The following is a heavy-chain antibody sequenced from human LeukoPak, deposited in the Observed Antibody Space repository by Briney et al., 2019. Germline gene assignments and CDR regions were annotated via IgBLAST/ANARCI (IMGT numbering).Heavy chain of an antibody. CDR3: ARDTLRYFDWFGSSYFDY. CDR1: GFTFDDYG. CDR2: INWNGGST. Sequence: GGSLRLSCAVSGFTFDDYGMSWVRQAPGKGLEWVSGINWNGGSTGYADSVKGRFTISRDNAKNSLYLQNSLRAEDTALYYCARDTLRYFDWFGSSYFDYWGQGTLVTVSS. J-gene: IGHJ4*02. D-gene: IGHD3-9*01. V-gene: IGHV3-20*04.